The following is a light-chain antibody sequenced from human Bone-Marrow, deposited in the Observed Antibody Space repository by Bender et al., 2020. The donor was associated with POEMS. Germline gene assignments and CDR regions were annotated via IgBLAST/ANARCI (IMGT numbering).Light chain of an antibody. J-gene: IGLJ2*01. CDR1: SGSVAGNY. V-gene: IGLV6-57*01. CDR2: YNY. CDR3: QVWDYTTDHEI. Sequence: NFMLTQPHSVSESPGKTVTISCTRSSGSVAGNYMQWYPQRPGSSPTTVIYYNYERPSGVPDRFSGSIDSSSNAASLTISGLKTEDEADYYCQVWDYTTDHEIFGGGTRLSVL.